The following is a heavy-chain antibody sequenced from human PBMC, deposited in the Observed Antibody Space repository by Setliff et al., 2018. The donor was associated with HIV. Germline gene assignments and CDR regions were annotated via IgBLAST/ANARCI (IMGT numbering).Heavy chain of an antibody. Sequence: KTSETLSLTCTVSGGSISSSIYYWGWIRQPPGKGLEWIGFIYYSGSTYYYGGSTYYNPSLKSRVTILTHTSKNQLSLDLRSVTAADTAVYYCARDPHHKYGFLWGQGTLVTVSS. J-gene: IGHJ4*02. V-gene: IGHV4-39*07. CDR3: ARDPHHKYGFL. CDR1: GGSISSSIYY. D-gene: IGHD3-10*01. CDR2: IYYSGSTYYYGGST.